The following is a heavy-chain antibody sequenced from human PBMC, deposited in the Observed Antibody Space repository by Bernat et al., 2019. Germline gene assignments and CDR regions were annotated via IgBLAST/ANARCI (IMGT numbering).Heavy chain of an antibody. CDR3: ARGGSEGWFDP. CDR1: GFTFSSYS. D-gene: IGHD5-12*01. V-gene: IGHV3-48*01. J-gene: IGHJ5*02. CDR2: ISSSSSPI. Sequence: EVQLVESGGGLVQPGGSLRLSCAASGFTFSSYSMNWVRQAPGKGLEWVSYISSSSSPIYYADSVKGRFTISRDNAKNSLYLQLNSLRAEDTAAYYCARGGSEGWFDPWGQGTLVTVSS.